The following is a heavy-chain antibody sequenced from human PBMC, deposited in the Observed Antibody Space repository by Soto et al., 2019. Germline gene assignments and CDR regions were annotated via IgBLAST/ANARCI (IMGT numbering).Heavy chain of an antibody. V-gene: IGHV1-69*01. CDR2: IIPIFGTA. Sequence: QVQLVQSGAEVKKPGSSVKVSCKASGGTFGSYAISWVRQAPGQGLEWMGGIIPIFGTANYAQKFQGRVTITADESTSTAYMELSSLRSEDTAVYYCAREQAVAGAYYYYGMDVWGQGTTVTVSS. CDR1: GGTFGSYA. J-gene: IGHJ6*02. D-gene: IGHD6-19*01. CDR3: AREQAVAGAYYYYGMDV.